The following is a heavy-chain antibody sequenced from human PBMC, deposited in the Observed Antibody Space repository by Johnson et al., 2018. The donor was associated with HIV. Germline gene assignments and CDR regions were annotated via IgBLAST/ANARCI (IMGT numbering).Heavy chain of an antibody. CDR1: GLKFDDYG. Sequence: VQLVESGGGVVRPGGSLRLSCAASGLKFDDYGMSGVRQAPGKGLEWVSGINWNGGSTGYADSVKGRFTISRDNANNSLYLQMNSLRAEDTALYYCARGVRDSSGYPFAFDIWGQGTMVSVSS. D-gene: IGHD3-22*01. J-gene: IGHJ3*02. CDR3: ARGVRDSSGYPFAFDI. CDR2: INWNGGST. V-gene: IGHV3-20*04.